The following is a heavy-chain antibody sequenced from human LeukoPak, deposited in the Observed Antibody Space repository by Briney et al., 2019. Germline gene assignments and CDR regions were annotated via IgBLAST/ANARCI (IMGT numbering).Heavy chain of an antibody. CDR2: IIPIFGTA. CDR1: GGTFSSYA. D-gene: IGHD3-3*01. J-gene: IGHJ4*02. Sequence: SVKVSCKASGGTFSSYAISWVRQAPGQGLEWMGGIIPIFGTANYAQKFQGRVTITADESTSTAYMELSSLRSEDTAVYYCARVGASEFLEWLFYFDYWGQGTLVTVSS. CDR3: ARVGASEFLEWLFYFDY. V-gene: IGHV1-69*13.